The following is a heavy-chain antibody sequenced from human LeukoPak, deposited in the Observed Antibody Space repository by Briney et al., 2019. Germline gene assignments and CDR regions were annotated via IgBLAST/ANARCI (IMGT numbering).Heavy chain of an antibody. D-gene: IGHD5-24*01. CDR2: ISGSGGST. CDR3: AVSGRVGY. CDR1: GFTFSSYA. J-gene: IGHJ4*02. Sequence: PGGSLRLSCAASGFTFSSYAMSWVRQAPGKGLEWVSAISGSGGSTYYVDSVKGRFTISRDNAKNSLYLQMNSLRAEDTALYYCAVSGRVGYWGQGTLVTVSS. V-gene: IGHV3-23*01.